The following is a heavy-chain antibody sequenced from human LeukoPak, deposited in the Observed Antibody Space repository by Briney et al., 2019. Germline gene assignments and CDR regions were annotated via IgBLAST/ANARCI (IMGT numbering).Heavy chain of an antibody. Sequence: GGSLRLSCAASGLTFSTYAMSWVRQAPGKGLEWVSSISGSGGGTYYADSVKGRFTISRDNSKNPLFLQMNNLRAEDTAVYYCSKRGAYYFDYWGQGTLVTVSS. CDR3: SKRGAYYFDY. D-gene: IGHD1-26*01. CDR1: GLTFSTYA. CDR2: ISGSGGGT. J-gene: IGHJ4*02. V-gene: IGHV3-23*01.